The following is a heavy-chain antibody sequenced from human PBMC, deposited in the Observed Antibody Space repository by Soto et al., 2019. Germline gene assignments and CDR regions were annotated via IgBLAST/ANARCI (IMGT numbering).Heavy chain of an antibody. CDR2: ISWDGGST. Sequence: GGSLRLSCAASGFTFDDYTMHWVRQAPGKGLEWVSLISWDGGSTYYADSVKGRFTISRDNSKNSLYLQMNSLRTEDTALYYCAKECTHQDYYYSGIDVWGQGTTVTVYS. CDR1: GFTFDDYT. V-gene: IGHV3-43*01. CDR3: AKECTHQDYYYSGIDV. J-gene: IGHJ6*02.